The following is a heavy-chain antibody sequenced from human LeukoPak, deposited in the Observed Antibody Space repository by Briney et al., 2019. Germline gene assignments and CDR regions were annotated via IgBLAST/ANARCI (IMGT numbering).Heavy chain of an antibody. Sequence: KPGGSLRLSCAASGFTFSIYTMNWVRQAPGKGLEWVSCISSSSSYIYYADSLKGRFTISRDNAKSSLYLQMSSLRVEDTAVYYCVKETGSADLFDFWGQGILVTVSS. D-gene: IGHD3-9*01. CDR2: ISSSSSYI. J-gene: IGHJ4*02. CDR3: VKETGSADLFDF. CDR1: GFTFSIYT. V-gene: IGHV3-21*01.